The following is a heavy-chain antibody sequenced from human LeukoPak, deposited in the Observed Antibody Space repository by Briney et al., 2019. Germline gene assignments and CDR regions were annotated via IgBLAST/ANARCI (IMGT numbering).Heavy chain of an antibody. CDR2: IYYSGGT. Sequence: PSETLSLTCTVSGGSISSYYRSWIRHPPGKGLEWIGYIYYSGGTNYNPSLKSRVTISVDTSKNQFSLKLSSVTAADTAVYYCARHRVFFGFDYWGQGTLVTVSS. D-gene: IGHD3-3*01. V-gene: IGHV4-59*08. J-gene: IGHJ4*02. CDR1: GGSISSYY. CDR3: ARHRVFFGFDY.